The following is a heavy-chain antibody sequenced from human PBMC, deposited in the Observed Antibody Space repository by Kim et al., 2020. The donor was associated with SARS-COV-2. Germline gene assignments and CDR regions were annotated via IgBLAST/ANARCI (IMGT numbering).Heavy chain of an antibody. D-gene: IGHD4-17*01. J-gene: IGHJ4*02. CDR2: YAT. Sequence: YATAYAESVKGRFTISRDDSQNMVYLQMDSLKTEDTAVYYCTRYGDYRYDYWGQGTLVTVSS. V-gene: IGHV3-73*01. CDR3: TRYGDYRYDY.